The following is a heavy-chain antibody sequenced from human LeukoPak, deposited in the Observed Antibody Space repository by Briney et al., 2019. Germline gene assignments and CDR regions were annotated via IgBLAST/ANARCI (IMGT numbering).Heavy chain of an antibody. D-gene: IGHD6-19*01. J-gene: IGHJ4*02. Sequence: PSETLSLTCTVSGGSISSSSYYWGWIRQPPGKGLEWIGSTYYSGSTYYNPSLKSRVTISVDTSKNQFSLKLSSVTAADTAVYYCATLAKFSWQAMAGKDSDYWGQGTLVTVSS. CDR2: TYYSGST. CDR1: GGSISSSSYY. CDR3: ATLAKFSWQAMAGKDSDY. V-gene: IGHV4-39*01.